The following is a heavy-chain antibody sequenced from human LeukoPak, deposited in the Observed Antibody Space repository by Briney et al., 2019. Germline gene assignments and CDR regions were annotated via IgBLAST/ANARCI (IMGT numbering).Heavy chain of an antibody. J-gene: IGHJ4*02. CDR2: ISGDGSKT. CDR1: GFTFDDYA. Sequence: PGGSLRLSCATSGFTFDDYAVHWVRQVPGKGLEWVSLISGDGSKTYYADSVKGRFTISRDNPNNTLYLQMHSLRAEDTAVYYCAREISRFGIWGQGTLVTVSS. V-gene: IGHV3-43*02. CDR3: AREISRFGI. D-gene: IGHD3-16*01.